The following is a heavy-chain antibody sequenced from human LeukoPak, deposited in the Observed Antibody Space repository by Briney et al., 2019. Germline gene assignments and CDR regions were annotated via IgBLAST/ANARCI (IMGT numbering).Heavy chain of an antibody. J-gene: IGHJ4*02. CDR3: ARGDRGTDQLFYY. Sequence: GGSLTHPCAASGFTQGRCPMMWLRQAPGKGLEWVSGISGSGGSTYYADSVKGRFTISRDNSPNPFYLQMNSLAAQDAAVHYGARGDRGTDQLFYYWGQGTLVTVS. D-gene: IGHD2-2*01. V-gene: IGHV3-23*01. CDR1: GFTQGRCP. CDR2: ISGSGGST.